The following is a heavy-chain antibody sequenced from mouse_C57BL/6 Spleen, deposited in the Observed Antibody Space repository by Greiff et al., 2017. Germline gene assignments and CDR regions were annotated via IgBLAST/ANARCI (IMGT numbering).Heavy chain of an antibody. CDR2: IDPSDSYT. J-gene: IGHJ2*01. CDR1: GYTFTSYW. Sequence: QVQLQQSGAELVMPGASVKLSCKASGYTFTSYWMHWVKQRPGQGLEWIGEIDPSDSYTNYNQKFKGKSTLTVDKSSSTAYMQLSSLTSEDSAVYYCARKGRSYYFDYWGQGTTLTVSS. V-gene: IGHV1-69*01. D-gene: IGHD3-3*01. CDR3: ARKGRSYYFDY.